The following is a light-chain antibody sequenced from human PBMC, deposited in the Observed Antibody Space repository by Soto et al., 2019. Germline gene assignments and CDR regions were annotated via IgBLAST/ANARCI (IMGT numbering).Light chain of an antibody. Sequence: QSALTQPASVSGSPGQSITISCTGTSSDVGAYDYVSWYQQNPGKAPKLIISEVSDRPSGVSNRFSGSKSGNTASLTISGLQAEDEADYFRSSYTTTNTLWVFGGGTKLTVL. J-gene: IGLJ3*02. CDR1: SSDVGAYDY. CDR2: EVS. CDR3: SSYTTTNTLWV. V-gene: IGLV2-14*01.